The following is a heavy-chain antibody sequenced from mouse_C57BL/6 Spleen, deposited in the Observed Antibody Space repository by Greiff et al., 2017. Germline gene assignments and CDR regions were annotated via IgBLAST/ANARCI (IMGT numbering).Heavy chain of an antibody. V-gene: IGHV3-6*01. CDR3: ARANPGGAMDY. CDR1: GYSITSGYY. CDR2: ISYDGSN. D-gene: IGHD4-1*01. J-gene: IGHJ4*01. Sequence: EVQLQQSGPGLVKPSQSLSLTCSVTGYSITSGYYWNWIRQFPGNKLEWMGYISYDGSNNYNPSLKNRISITRDTSKNQFFLKLNSVTTEDTATYYCARANPGGAMDYWGQGTSVTVSS.